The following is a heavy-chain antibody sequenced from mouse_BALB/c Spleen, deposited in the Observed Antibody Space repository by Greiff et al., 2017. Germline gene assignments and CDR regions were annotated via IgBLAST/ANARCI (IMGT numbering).Heavy chain of an antibody. J-gene: IGHJ4*01. V-gene: IGHV1-80*01. CDR3: AERWLRRAMDY. D-gene: IGHD2-2*01. CDR2: IYPGDGDT. Sequence: VQLQQSGAELVRPGSSVKISCKASGYAFSSYWMNWVKQRPGQGLEWIGQIYPGDGDTNYNGKFKGKATLTADKSSSTAYMQLSSLTSEDSAVYFCAERWLRRAMDYWGQGTSVTVSS. CDR1: GYAFSSYW.